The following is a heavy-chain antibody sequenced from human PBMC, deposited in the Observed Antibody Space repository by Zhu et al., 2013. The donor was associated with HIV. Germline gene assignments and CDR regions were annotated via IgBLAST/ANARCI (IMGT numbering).Heavy chain of an antibody. CDR1: GYTFTSYA. CDR3: ARRGDYGGSNYYYYYGMDV. D-gene: IGHD4-17*01. CDR2: INAGNGNT. Sequence: QVQLVQSGAEVKKPGASVKVSCKASGYTFTSYAMHWVRQAPGQRLEWMGWINAGNGNTKYSQKFQGRVTITRDTSASTAYMELSSLRSEDTAVYYCARRGDYGGSNYYYYYGMDVWGQGTTVTVSS. V-gene: IGHV1-3*01. J-gene: IGHJ6*02.